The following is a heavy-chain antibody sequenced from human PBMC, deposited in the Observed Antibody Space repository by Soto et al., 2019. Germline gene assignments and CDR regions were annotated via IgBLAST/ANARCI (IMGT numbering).Heavy chain of an antibody. Sequence: PGGSLRLSCAASGFTFSSYGMHWVRQAPGKGLEWVAGICWDGSSTCYADSVKGRFTISRDNAKNTLYLQMNSLRAEDTALYYCARGLHRGAANGMDVWGQGTTVTVSS. CDR1: GFTFSSYG. J-gene: IGHJ6*02. CDR3: ARGLHRGAANGMDV. CDR2: ICWDGSST. D-gene: IGHD1-26*01. V-gene: IGHV3-33*01.